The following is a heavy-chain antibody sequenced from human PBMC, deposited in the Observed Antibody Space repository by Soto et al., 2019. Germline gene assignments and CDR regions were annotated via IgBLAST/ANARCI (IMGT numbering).Heavy chain of an antibody. V-gene: IGHV4-4*07. CDR3: EIELWIAYLVYYFDV. CDR2: ISSNGDT. CDR1: GGSINSHF. Sequence: TLPLPGTLYGGSINSHFLTWIRQPDGNGMEWIGRISSNGDTNYNPSHRCRVSMSLDTSKNHFYLKLNYVTASDTAVYVGEIELWIAYLVYYFDVWGQGTLVTLSS. D-gene: IGHD3-16*01. J-gene: IGHJ4*02.